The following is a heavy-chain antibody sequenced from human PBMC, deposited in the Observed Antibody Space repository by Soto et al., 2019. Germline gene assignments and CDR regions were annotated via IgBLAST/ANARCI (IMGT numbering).Heavy chain of an antibody. Sequence: GGSLRLSCAASGFTFSDYYMSWIRQAPGKGLEWVSYISSSSSYTNYADSVKGRFTISRDNAKNSLYLQMNSLRAEDTAVYYCARDYYDSSGYYYTSYYFDYWGQGTLVTVSS. CDR2: ISSSSSYT. J-gene: IGHJ4*02. CDR1: GFTFSDYY. V-gene: IGHV3-11*06. D-gene: IGHD3-22*01. CDR3: ARDYYDSSGYYYTSYYFDY.